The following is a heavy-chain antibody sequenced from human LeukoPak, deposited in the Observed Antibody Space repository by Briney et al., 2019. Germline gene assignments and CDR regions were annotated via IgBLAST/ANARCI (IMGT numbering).Heavy chain of an antibody. CDR1: GGSISSYY. CDR2: IYYGGGT. V-gene: IGHV4-59*01. J-gene: IGHJ3*02. CDR3: ARHLSSAWYGHAFDI. Sequence: PSETLSLTGTVSGGSISSYYWSWIRQPPGKGLEWVGYIYYGGGTNYNPSLKSRVTISVDTSNNQFSLKLSSVTAAATAVYYCARHLSSAWYGHAFDIWGQGTMVTVSS. D-gene: IGHD6-19*01.